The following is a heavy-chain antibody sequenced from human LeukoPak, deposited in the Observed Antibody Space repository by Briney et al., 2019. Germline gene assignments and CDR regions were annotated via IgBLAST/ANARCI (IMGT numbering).Heavy chain of an antibody. Sequence: SDTLSLTCTVSGGSISSYYWICIRQPPGKGLEWIGYIYYSGSTNYNPSLKSRVTISVDTSKNQFSLKLSSVTAADTAVYYCARAGVATITVDYWGQGTLVTVSS. V-gene: IGHV4-59*07. D-gene: IGHD5-12*01. CDR2: IYYSGST. CDR1: GGSISSYY. J-gene: IGHJ4*02. CDR3: ARAGVATITVDY.